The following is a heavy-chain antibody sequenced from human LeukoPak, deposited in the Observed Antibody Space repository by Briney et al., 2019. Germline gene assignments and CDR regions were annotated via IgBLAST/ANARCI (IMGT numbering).Heavy chain of an antibody. CDR2: IFYSGGT. J-gene: IGHJ4*02. Sequence: SPSETLSLTCTASGDTISSSRYYWGWIRQPPGKGREWSGSIFYSGGTYDMPSLERRVTISVGTAKTQFSLKQSSVTAADTAVFYCARHLISAAAGTLGDYCDYWGQGTLVTVSS. D-gene: IGHD1-1*01. V-gene: IGHV4-39*01. CDR1: GDTISSSRYY. CDR3: ARHLISAAAGTLGDYCDY.